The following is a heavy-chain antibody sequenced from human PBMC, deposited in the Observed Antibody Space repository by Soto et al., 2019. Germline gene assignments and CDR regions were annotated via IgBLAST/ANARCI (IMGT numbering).Heavy chain of an antibody. V-gene: IGHV1-58*02. CDR2: IVVGSGNT. D-gene: IGHD2-2*01. Sequence: QMPLVQSGPEVKKPGTSVKVSCKASGFTFTSSAMQWVRQARGQRLEWIGWIVVGSGNTNYAQKFQERVTITRDMSTSTAYMELSSLRSEDTAVYYCAAPRTAINYYYYGMDVWGQGTTVTVSS. CDR3: AAPRTAINYYYYGMDV. CDR1: GFTFTSSA. J-gene: IGHJ6*02.